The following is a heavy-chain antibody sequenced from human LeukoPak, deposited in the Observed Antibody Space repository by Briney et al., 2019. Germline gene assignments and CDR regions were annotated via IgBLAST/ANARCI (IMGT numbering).Heavy chain of an antibody. CDR3: ARERYSGSYGY. Sequence: GGSLRLSCAASGFTFSDYYMSWIRQAPGKGLEWVSYISSSGSTIYYADSVKGRFTISRDNSKNTLYLQMNSLRAEDTAVYYCARERYSGSYGYWGQGTLVTVSS. J-gene: IGHJ4*02. CDR1: GFTFSDYY. V-gene: IGHV3-11*04. D-gene: IGHD1-26*01. CDR2: ISSSGSTI.